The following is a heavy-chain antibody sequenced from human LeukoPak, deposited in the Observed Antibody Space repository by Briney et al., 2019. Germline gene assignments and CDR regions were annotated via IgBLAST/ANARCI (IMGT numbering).Heavy chain of an antibody. J-gene: IGHJ4*02. CDR1: GFTFSSYW. V-gene: IGHV3-48*04. CDR3: ARERVVVDY. Sequence: GGSLRLSCAASGFTFSSYWMHWVRQAPGKGLEWVSYISSSSSTIYYADSVKGRFTISRDNAKNSLYLQMNSLRAEDTAVYYCARERVVVDYWGQGTLVTVSS. D-gene: IGHD2-15*01. CDR2: ISSSSSTI.